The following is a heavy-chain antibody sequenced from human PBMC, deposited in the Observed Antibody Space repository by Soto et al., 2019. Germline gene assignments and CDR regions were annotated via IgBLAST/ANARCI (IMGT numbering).Heavy chain of an antibody. CDR1: SGSLSGYY. CDR3: ARAPKVSGSAQPRPDF. CDR2: ISPSGTT. Sequence: SETLSLTCSLYSGSLSGYYWSWIRQPPGKGLEWIGEISPSGTTNYSPSLKSRVSISVDTSKNQFSLNLTSLTAADTAVYYCARAPKVSGSAQPRPDFWGQGSLVTVSS. V-gene: IGHV4-34*01. J-gene: IGHJ4*02. D-gene: IGHD6-6*01.